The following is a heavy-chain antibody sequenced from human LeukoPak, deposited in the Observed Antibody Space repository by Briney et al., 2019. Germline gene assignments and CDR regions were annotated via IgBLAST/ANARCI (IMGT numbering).Heavy chain of an antibody. CDR3: ARSGGEDCRTTICYAFDI. J-gene: IGHJ3*02. CDR1: GGSISSYY. Sequence: SETLSLTCTVSGGSISSYYWSWIRQPPGKGLEWIGAINHSGSTDYNPSLKSRVTISVDTSKNQFSLRLTSVTAADTAVYYCARSGGEDCRTTICYAFDIWGQGTMVTVSS. CDR2: INHSGST. V-gene: IGHV4-34*01. D-gene: IGHD2-2*01.